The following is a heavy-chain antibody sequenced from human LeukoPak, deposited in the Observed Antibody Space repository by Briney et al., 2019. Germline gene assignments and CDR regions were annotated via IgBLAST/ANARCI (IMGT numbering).Heavy chain of an antibody. J-gene: IGHJ6*02. Sequence: SGGSLRLSCAASGLTFDDYAMHWVRQAPGKGLEWVSGISWNSGSIGYADSVKGRFTISRDNAKNSLYLQMNSLRAEDTALYYCAKDHGDYYYYGMDVWGQGTTVTVSS. CDR3: AKDHGDYYYYGMDV. CDR2: ISWNSGSI. CDR1: GLTFDDYA. V-gene: IGHV3-9*01.